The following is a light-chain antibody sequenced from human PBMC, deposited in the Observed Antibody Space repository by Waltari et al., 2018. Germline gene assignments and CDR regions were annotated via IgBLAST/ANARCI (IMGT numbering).Light chain of an antibody. CDR3: CAYVGYSTWV. Sequence: SALTQPASVSASPGQSITISCTGTSSDVGAYNFVSWYQQHPGKAPQVIIFEISKRPSGVSNRFSGSKSGNTASLTISGLQAEDEANYYCCAYVGYSTWVFGGGTKLTVV. CDR2: EIS. CDR1: SSDVGAYNF. J-gene: IGLJ3*02. V-gene: IGLV2-23*02.